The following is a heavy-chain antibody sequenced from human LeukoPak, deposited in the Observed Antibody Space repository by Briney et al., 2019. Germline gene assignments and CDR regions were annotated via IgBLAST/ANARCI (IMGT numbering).Heavy chain of an antibody. CDR2: IIPIFGAL. CDR1: GGTFSSYG. D-gene: IGHD6-19*01. Sequence: ASVKVSCKASGGTFSSYGISWVRQAPGQGLEWMGGIIPIFGALDYAQKFQGRVTITADESTSTAYMELSSLRSEDTAVYHCVRGDIAVAGGISSYYYYTMDVWGQGTTVTVYS. CDR3: VRGDIAVAGGISSYYYYTMDV. J-gene: IGHJ6*02. V-gene: IGHV1-69*13.